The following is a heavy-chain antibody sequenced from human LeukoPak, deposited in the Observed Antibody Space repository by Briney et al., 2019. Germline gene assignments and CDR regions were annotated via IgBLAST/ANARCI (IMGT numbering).Heavy chain of an antibody. Sequence: GGSLRLSCAASGFTASSNYMSWVRQAPGKGLEWVSVIYSGGSTYYADSVKGRFTISRDNSKNTLYLQMNSLRAEDTAVYYCARIGYSYGYSLLDYWGQGTLVTVSS. CDR3: ARIGYSYGYSLLDY. V-gene: IGHV3-66*02. CDR2: IYSGGST. D-gene: IGHD5-18*01. J-gene: IGHJ4*02. CDR1: GFTASSNY.